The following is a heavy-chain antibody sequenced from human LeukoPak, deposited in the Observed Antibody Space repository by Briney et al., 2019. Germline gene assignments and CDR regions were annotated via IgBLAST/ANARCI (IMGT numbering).Heavy chain of an antibody. V-gene: IGHV3-23*01. CDR2: ISGSGGST. J-gene: IGHJ4*02. CDR1: GFTFSSYA. D-gene: IGHD5-18*01. Sequence: GGSLRLSCAASGFTFSSYAMSWVRQAPGKGLEWVSAISGSGGSTYYADSVKGRFTISRDNSKNTLYLQMNSLRVEDTAVYYCAAHGRYSYGYGYWGQGTLVTVSS. CDR3: AAHGRYSYGYGY.